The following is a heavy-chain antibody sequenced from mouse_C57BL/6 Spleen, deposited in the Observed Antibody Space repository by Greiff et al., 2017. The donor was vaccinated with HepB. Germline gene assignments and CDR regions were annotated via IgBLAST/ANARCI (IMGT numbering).Heavy chain of an antibody. CDR2: ISYSGST. Sequence: VQLQQSGPGMVKPSQSLSLTCTVTGYSITSGYDWHWIRHFPGNKLEWMGYISYSGSTNYNPSLKSRISITHDTSKNHFFLKLNSVTTEDTATYYCARGGTRGYFDYWGQGTTLTVSS. CDR3: ARGGTRGYFDY. CDR1: GYSITSGYD. J-gene: IGHJ2*01. V-gene: IGHV3-1*01. D-gene: IGHD3-3*01.